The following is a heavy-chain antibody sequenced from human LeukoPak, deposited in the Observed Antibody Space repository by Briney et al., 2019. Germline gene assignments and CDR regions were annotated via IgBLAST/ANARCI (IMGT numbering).Heavy chain of an antibody. CDR1: GFTFSSYE. J-gene: IGHJ3*02. Sequence: GGSLRLSCAASGFTFSSYEMNWVRQAPGKGLEWVSYISSSGSTIYYADSVKGRFTISRDNAKNSLYLQMNSLRAEDTAVYYCARVFGRGAFDIWGQGTVVTVSS. CDR2: ISSSGSTI. V-gene: IGHV3-48*03. D-gene: IGHD3-16*01. CDR3: ARVFGRGAFDI.